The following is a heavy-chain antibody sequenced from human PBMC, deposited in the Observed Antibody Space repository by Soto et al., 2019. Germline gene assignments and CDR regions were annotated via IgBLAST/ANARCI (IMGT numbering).Heavy chain of an antibody. Sequence: ESGGGVVQPGRSLRLSCAASGFTFSSYGMHWVRQAPGKGLEWVAVISYDGSNKYYADSVKGRFTISRDNSKNTLYLQMNSLRAEDTAVYYCAKDLPSARIAAAGHGYYGMDVWGQGTTVTVSS. CDR2: ISYDGSNK. D-gene: IGHD6-13*01. J-gene: IGHJ6*02. CDR1: GFTFSSYG. V-gene: IGHV3-30*18. CDR3: AKDLPSARIAAAGHGYYGMDV.